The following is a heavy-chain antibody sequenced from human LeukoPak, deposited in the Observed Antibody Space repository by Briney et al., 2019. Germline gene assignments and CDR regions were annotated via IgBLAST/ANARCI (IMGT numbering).Heavy chain of an antibody. CDR3: ARTNYYDSSGYRYYYYYYCMDV. Sequence: SETLSLTCTVSGGSISSHYWSWIRQPPGKGLEWIGYIYYSGSTNYNPSLKSRVTISVDTSKNQFSLKLSSVTAADTAVYYCARTNYYDSSGYRYYYYYYCMDVWGKGTTVTVSS. CDR1: GGSISSHY. CDR2: IYYSGST. D-gene: IGHD3-22*01. V-gene: IGHV4-59*11. J-gene: IGHJ6*03.